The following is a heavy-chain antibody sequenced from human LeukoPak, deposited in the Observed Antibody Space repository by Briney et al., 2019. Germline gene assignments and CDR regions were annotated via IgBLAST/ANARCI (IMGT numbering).Heavy chain of an antibody. CDR3: ARGRLKRVPLTKVAGALDY. Sequence: GASVKVSCKASGYTFRNYGITWVRQAPGQGLEWMGWIGTYNGNTDYAQKFQGRVIMTADTSTTTAHMELRSLRSDDTAVYYCARGRLKRVPLTKVAGALDYWGQGTRVTVSS. CDR1: GYTFRNYG. D-gene: IGHD6-19*01. V-gene: IGHV1-18*01. J-gene: IGHJ4*02. CDR2: IGTYNGNT.